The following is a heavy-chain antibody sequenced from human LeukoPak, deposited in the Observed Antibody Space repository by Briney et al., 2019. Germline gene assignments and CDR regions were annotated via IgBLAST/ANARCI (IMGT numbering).Heavy chain of an antibody. D-gene: IGHD4-11*01. Sequence: GESLKISCKGSGYSFTSYWIGWVRQMPGKGLEWMGIIYPGDSDTRYSPSFQGQVTISADKSISTAYLQWSSLKASDTAMYYCAITPSYSYYLRHYWGQCTLVTVSS. V-gene: IGHV5-51*01. CDR3: AITPSYSYYLRHY. CDR1: GYSFTSYW. CDR2: IYPGDSDT. J-gene: IGHJ4*02.